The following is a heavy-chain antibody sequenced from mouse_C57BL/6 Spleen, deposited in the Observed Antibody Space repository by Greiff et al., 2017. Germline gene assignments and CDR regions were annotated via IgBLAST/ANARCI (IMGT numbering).Heavy chain of an antibody. V-gene: IGHV3-5*01. CDR2: IYYSGTI. D-gene: IGHD2-4*01. Sequence: EVKLQESGPGLVKPSQTVFLTCTVTGISITTGNYRWSWIRQFPGNKLEWIGYIYYSGTITYNPSLTSRTTITRDTPKNQVFLEMNSLTAEDTATYYCARDRAYYDYDGGFDYWGQGTTLTVSS. J-gene: IGHJ2*01. CDR1: GISITTGNYR. CDR3: ARDRAYYDYDGGFDY.